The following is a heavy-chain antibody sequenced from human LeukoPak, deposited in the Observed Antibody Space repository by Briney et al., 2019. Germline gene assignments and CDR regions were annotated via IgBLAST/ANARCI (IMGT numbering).Heavy chain of an antibody. V-gene: IGHV1-24*01. Sequence: ASVKVSCKVSGYTLTELSMHWVRQAPGKGLEWMGGFDPEDGETIYAQKFQGRVTMTEDTSTDTAYMELSSLRSEDTAVYYCARGAGYYGSGSYGLNWFDPWGQGTLVTVSS. CDR2: FDPEDGET. CDR3: ARGAGYYGSGSYGLNWFDP. CDR1: GYTLTELS. J-gene: IGHJ5*02. D-gene: IGHD3-10*01.